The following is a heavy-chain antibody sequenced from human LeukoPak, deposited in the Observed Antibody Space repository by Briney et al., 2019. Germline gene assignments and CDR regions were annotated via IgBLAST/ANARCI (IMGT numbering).Heavy chain of an antibody. CDR3: AKGRLELHDYYMAV. D-gene: IGHD1-7*01. J-gene: IGHJ6*03. CDR1: GFTFSSYD. V-gene: IGHV3-13*01. CDR2: IGTAGDT. Sequence: GGSLRLSCAASGFTFSSYDMHWVRQATGKGLEWVSAIGTAGDTYYPGSVKGRFTISRDNSKNTLFLQMNSLRAEDTAVYYCAKGRLELHDYYMAVWGKGTTVTVSS.